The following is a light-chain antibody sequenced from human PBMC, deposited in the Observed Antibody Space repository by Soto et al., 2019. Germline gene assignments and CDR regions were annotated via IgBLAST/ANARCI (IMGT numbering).Light chain of an antibody. Sequence: DIQMTQSPTTLSASVGDRVTITCRASPSIGSWLAWYQQKPGKAPKLLIYKASTLESGVPSRFSGSGSGTEFILTISSLQPDDFASYYCQQYGSYSPWTFGQGTKVEIK. CDR1: PSIGSW. V-gene: IGKV1-5*03. CDR3: QQYGSYSPWT. CDR2: KAS. J-gene: IGKJ1*01.